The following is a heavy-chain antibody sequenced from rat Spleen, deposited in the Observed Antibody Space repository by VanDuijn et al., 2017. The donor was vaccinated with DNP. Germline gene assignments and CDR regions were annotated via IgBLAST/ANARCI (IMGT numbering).Heavy chain of an antibody. D-gene: IGHD5-1*01. CDR2: ISFDGSAT. V-gene: IGHV5-29*01. Sequence: EVQLVESGGGLVQPGRSLKLSCAASGFTFSYYGMAWVRQAPTKGLEWVTTISFDGSATSYRDSVKGRFTVSRDNAKSTLYLQMDSLRSEDTATYYCTRPGSPYYFDHWGQGVMVTVSS. J-gene: IGHJ2*01. CDR3: TRPGSPYYFDH. CDR1: GFTFSYYG.